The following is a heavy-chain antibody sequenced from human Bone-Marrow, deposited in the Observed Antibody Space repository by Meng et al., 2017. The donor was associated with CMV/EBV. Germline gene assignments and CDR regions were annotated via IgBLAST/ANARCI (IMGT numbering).Heavy chain of an antibody. CDR1: GYTFTRYF. J-gene: IGHJ5*02. CDR3: GRDHGGSGNDH. V-gene: IGHV1-46*01. CDR2: INPSGGSP. D-gene: IGHD3-3*01. Sequence: ASVKVSCKASGYTFTRYFLHWVRQAHGQGLEWMGIINPSGGSPTYAQEFQGRVTMTRDTSTSTIYMELGNLRAEDTAVYYCGRDHGGSGNDHWGQGTLVTVSS.